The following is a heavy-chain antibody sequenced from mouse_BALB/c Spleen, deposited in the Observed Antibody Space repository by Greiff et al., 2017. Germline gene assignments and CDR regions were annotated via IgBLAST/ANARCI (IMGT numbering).Heavy chain of an antibody. V-gene: IGHV1-63*02. D-gene: IGHD2-1*01. CDR2: IYPGGGYT. CDR1: GYTFTNYW. CDR3: ARYGNLYAMDD. Sequence: QVQLQQSGAELVRPGTSVKISCKASGYTFTNYWLGWVKQRPGHGLEWIGDIYPGGGYTNYNEKFKGKATLTADTSSSTAYMQLSSLTSEDSAVYFCARYGNLYAMDDWGQGTTVTVSS. J-gene: IGHJ4*01.